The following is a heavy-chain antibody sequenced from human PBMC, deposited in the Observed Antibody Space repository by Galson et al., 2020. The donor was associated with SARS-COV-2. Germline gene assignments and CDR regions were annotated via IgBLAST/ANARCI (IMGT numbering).Heavy chain of an antibody. D-gene: IGHD3-3*01. CDR1: GFTFSSYG. V-gene: IGHV3-30*18. CDR3: AKDPYYDFWSGHVEGRDG. Sequence: GGSLRLSCAASGFTFSSYGMHWVRQAPGKGLEWVAVISYDGSNKYYADSVKGRFTISRDNSKNTLYLQMNSLRAEDTAVYYCAKDPYYDFWSGHVEGRDGWGQGTTVTVSS. J-gene: IGHJ6*02. CDR2: ISYDGSNK.